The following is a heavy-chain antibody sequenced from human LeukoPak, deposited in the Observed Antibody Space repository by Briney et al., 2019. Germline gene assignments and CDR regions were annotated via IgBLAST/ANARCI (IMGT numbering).Heavy chain of an antibody. J-gene: IGHJ4*02. CDR2: IY. V-gene: IGHV5-51*01. CDR3: ARHEGGGWCIDY. CDR1: GYSFSNYW. Sequence: GESLKISCMGSGYSFSNYWIGWVRQMPGKGLEWMGIIYSPSFQGQVTISVDKSISTAYLQWSSLKASDTAIYYCARHEGGGWCIDYWGQGTLVTVSS. D-gene: IGHD6-19*01.